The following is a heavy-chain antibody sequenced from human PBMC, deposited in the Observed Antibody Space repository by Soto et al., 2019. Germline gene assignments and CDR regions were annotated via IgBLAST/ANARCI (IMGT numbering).Heavy chain of an antibody. J-gene: IGHJ4*02. CDR2: IYGGGTT. Sequence: EVQLVESGGGLIQPGGSLRLSCAASGFAVSSRYMTWVRQAPGKGLEWVSVIYGGGTTYYADSVKGRFTISRDTSKNTLYLQMNSLRAEDTAVYYCAQTTGWPGFDFWGQGTLVTVSS. D-gene: IGHD6-19*01. V-gene: IGHV3-53*01. CDR3: AQTTGWPGFDF. CDR1: GFAVSSRY.